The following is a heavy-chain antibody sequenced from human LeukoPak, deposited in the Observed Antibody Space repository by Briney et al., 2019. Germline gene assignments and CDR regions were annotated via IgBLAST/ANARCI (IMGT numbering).Heavy chain of an antibody. D-gene: IGHD6-19*01. CDR2: ISGSGGST. CDR1: GFTFSSYA. V-gene: IGHV3-23*01. CDR3: AQMPGYSSGWYPDY. Sequence: GGSLRLSCAASGFTFSSYAMSWVRQAPGKGLEWVSAISGSGGSTYYADSVKARFTISRDNSKSTLYLQMNSLRAEDTAVYYCAQMPGYSSGWYPDYWGQGTLVTVSS. J-gene: IGHJ4*02.